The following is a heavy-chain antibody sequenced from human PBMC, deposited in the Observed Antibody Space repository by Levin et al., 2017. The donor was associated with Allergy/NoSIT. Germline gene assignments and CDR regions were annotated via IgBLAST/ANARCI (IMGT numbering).Heavy chain of an antibody. CDR2: ISPSSSDI. CDR1: GLTFRRFA. J-gene: IGHJ4*02. Sequence: SCAASGLTFRRFAMAWVRQAPGKGLEWVSYISPSSSDIFYADSVKGRFSISRDNAKNSLYLQMNSLRAQDTAVYYCARDYGGDSLTADYWGQGTLVTVSS. V-gene: IGHV3-21*05. CDR3: ARDYGGDSLTADY. D-gene: IGHD4-23*01.